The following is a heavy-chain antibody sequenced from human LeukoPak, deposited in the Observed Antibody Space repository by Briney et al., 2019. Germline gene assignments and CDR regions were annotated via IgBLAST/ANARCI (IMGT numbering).Heavy chain of an antibody. J-gene: IGHJ4*02. Sequence: ASVKVSCKASGYTFTTYAMHWVRQAPGQRLEWMGWINAGNGNTKYSQKFQGRVTMTRDASTSTVYMELSSLRSEDTAVYYCASSLEYGGYHGYFDYWGQGTLVTVSS. CDR3: ASSLEYGGYHGYFDY. D-gene: IGHD5-12*01. V-gene: IGHV1-3*01. CDR2: INAGNGNT. CDR1: GYTFTTYA.